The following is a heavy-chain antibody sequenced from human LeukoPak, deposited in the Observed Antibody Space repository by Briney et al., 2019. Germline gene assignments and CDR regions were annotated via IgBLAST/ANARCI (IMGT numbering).Heavy chain of an antibody. D-gene: IGHD3-10*01. CDR2: INHSGST. CDR1: GGSFSGYY. CDR3: ARGRGLDC. V-gene: IGHV4-34*01. J-gene: IGHJ4*02. Sequence: PSETLSLTCAVYGGSFSGYYWSWIRQPPGKGLEWIGEINHSGSTNYNPSLKSRVTISVDTSKNQFSLKLSSVTAADTAVYYCARGRGLDCWGQGTLVTVSS.